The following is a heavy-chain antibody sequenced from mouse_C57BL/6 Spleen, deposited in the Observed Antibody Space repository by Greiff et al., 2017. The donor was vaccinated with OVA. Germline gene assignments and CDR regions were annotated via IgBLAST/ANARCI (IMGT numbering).Heavy chain of an antibody. D-gene: IGHD2-4*01. CDR1: GYTFTSYW. V-gene: IGHV1-55*01. CDR3: ARNELDDYDGVDY. Sequence: QVQLQQSGAELVKPGASVKMSCKASGYTFTSYWITWVKQRPGQGLEWIGDIYPGSGSTNYNEKFKSKATLTVDTSSSTAYMQLSSLTSEDSAVYYCARNELDDYDGVDYWGQGTTLTVSS. J-gene: IGHJ2*01. CDR2: IYPGSGST.